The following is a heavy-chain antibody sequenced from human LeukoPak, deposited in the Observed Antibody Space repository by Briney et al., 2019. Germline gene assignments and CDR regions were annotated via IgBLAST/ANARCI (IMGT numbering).Heavy chain of an antibody. CDR2: ISGSGAGT. D-gene: IGHD6-19*01. V-gene: IGHV3-23*01. Sequence: GGSLRLSCAASGFTFSSYAMSWVRQAPGKGVEWVSGISGSGAGTYYADSVTGRFTVSRDNSKNTLYLQMNSLRAADTAAYYCAKEAGYSSGWYDYWGQGTLVTVSS. CDR1: GFTFSSYA. J-gene: IGHJ4*02. CDR3: AKEAGYSSGWYDY.